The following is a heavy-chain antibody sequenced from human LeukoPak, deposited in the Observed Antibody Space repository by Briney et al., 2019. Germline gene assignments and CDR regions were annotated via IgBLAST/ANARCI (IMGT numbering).Heavy chain of an antibody. CDR1: GGSISSYY. D-gene: IGHD5-18*01. J-gene: IGHJ6*02. V-gene: IGHV4-59*01. CDR2: IYYSGST. Sequence: PSETLSLTCTVSGGSISSYYWSWIRQPPGKGLEWIGYIYYSGSTNYNPSLKSRVTISVDTSKNQFSLKLSSVTAADTAVYYCARVQLWPQYYYYYGMDVWGQGTTVTVSS. CDR3: ARVQLWPQYYYYYGMDV.